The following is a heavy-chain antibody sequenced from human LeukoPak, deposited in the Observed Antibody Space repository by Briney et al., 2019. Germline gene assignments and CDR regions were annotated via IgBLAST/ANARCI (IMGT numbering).Heavy chain of an antibody. D-gene: IGHD6-6*01. Sequence: SETLSLTCAVYGGSFSGYYWSWIRQPPGKGLEWIGEINHSGSTNYNPSLKSRVTISVDTSKNQFSLKLSSVTAADTAVYYCARGSLVRKYYYYYYGMDVWGQGTTVTVSS. V-gene: IGHV4-34*01. J-gene: IGHJ6*02. CDR2: INHSGST. CDR1: GGSFSGYY. CDR3: ARGSLVRKYYYYYYGMDV.